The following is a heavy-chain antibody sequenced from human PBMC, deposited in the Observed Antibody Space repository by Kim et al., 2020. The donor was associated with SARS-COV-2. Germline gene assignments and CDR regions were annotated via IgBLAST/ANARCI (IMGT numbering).Heavy chain of an antibody. J-gene: IGHJ2*01. V-gene: IGHV4-59*08. CDR2: IYYSGST. CDR1: GGSISSYY. CDR3: ARGVVRERFDL. Sequence: SETLSLTCTVSGGSISSYYWSCIRQPPGKGLEWIGYIYYSGSTNYNPSLKSRVTISVDTSKNQFSLKLSSVTAADTAVYYWARGVVRERFDLWGRGTLVTVSS.